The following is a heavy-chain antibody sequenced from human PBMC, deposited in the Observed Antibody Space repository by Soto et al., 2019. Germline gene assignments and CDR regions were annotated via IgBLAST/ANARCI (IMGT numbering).Heavy chain of an antibody. J-gene: IGHJ6*02. CDR3: ARGGILTGFYYYYGMDV. Sequence: VASVKVSCKASGYTFTSYYMHWVRQAPGQGLEWMGIINPSGGSTSYAQKFQGRVTMTRDTSTNTVYMELSSLRSEDTAVYYCARGGILTGFYYYYGMDVWGQGTTVTVSS. CDR2: INPSGGST. CDR1: GYTFTSYY. D-gene: IGHD3-9*01. V-gene: IGHV1-46*01.